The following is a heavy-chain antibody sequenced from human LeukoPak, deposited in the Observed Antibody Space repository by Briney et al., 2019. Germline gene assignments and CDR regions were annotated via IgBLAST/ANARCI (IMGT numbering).Heavy chain of an antibody. D-gene: IGHD2-2*01. V-gene: IGHV3-7*04. CDR2: IKYDGLVK. CDR1: GFTFSTYW. Sequence: GRSLRLSCAASGFTFSTYWMAWVSQVPGKRLEWEANIKYDGLVKYQVDSVKGRFTISRDNAKNSLYLQMNSLRTEDTAVYYCARDTVVVPQGDAFDLWGQGTMVTVSS. CDR3: ARDTVVVPQGDAFDL. J-gene: IGHJ3*01.